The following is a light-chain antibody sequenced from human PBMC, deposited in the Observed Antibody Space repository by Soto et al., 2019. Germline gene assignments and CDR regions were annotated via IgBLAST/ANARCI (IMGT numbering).Light chain of an antibody. CDR1: SSDVGSYNL. V-gene: IGLV2-23*01. J-gene: IGLJ1*01. Sequence: QSVLTQPASVSRSPGQSITISCTGTSSDVGSYNLASWYQQHPGKAPKLMIYEGSKRPSAVSNRFSGSKSGNTASLTISGLQAEDEADYYCCSYAGSSTPYVFGTGTKVTVL. CDR3: CSYAGSSTPYV. CDR2: EGS.